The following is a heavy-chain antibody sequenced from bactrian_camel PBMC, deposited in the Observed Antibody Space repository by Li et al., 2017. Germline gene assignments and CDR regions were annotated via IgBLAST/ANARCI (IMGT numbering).Heavy chain of an antibody. CDR3: AIGARCEMVLWDY. V-gene: IGHV3S53*01. J-gene: IGHJ4*01. CDR1: EYIAT. D-gene: IGHD1*01. CDR2: IGDYGRT. Sequence: HVQLVESGGGSVQAGGSLRLSCAASEYIATMGWFRQTPGGEREGVAGIGDYGRTEYVDSVKGRFTISRDNAKKTLSLEMNSLKPEDTAMYYCAIGARCEMVLWDYWGQGTQVTVS.